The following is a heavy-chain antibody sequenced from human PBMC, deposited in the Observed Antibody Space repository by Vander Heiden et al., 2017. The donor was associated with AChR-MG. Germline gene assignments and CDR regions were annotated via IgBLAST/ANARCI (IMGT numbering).Heavy chain of an antibody. J-gene: IGHJ4*02. CDR1: GFTFSGYG. Sequence: QVQLVESGGGVVQPGGPLRLSCAASGFTFSGYGMHWVRQAPGKGLEWVAFIRYDGSNKYYADSVKGRFTISRDNSKNTLYLQMNSLRAEDTAVYYCAKVFEYCGGDCYSSYWGQGTLVTVSS. CDR2: IRYDGSNK. CDR3: AKVFEYCGGDCYSSY. V-gene: IGHV3-30*02. D-gene: IGHD2-21*02.